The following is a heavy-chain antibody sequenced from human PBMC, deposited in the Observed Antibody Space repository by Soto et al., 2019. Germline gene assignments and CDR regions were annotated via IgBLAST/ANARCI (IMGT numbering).Heavy chain of an antibody. CDR2: IYWDDDK. J-gene: IGHJ3*02. D-gene: IGHD6-13*01. CDR1: GFSLSTSGVG. Sequence: QITLKESGPTLVKPTQTLTLTCTFSGFSLSTSGVGVGWIRQPPGKALEWLALIYWDDDKRYSPSLKSRLTITQDTSKNQVVLTMTNMDPVDTATYYCAHRRRVAAAGMAEYKTDAFDIWGQGTMFTVSS. V-gene: IGHV2-5*02. CDR3: AHRRRVAAAGMAEYKTDAFDI.